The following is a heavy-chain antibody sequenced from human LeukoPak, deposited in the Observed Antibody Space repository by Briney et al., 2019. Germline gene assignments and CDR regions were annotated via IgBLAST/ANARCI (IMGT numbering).Heavy chain of an antibody. J-gene: IGHJ4*02. Sequence: GGSLRLPCAASGFTFSTYWMTWVRQAPGKGLEWVANIKQDGSETHYVDYLKGRFTISRDNAKNSVYLQMNSLRAEDTAVYYCARDSSRGYSYEIDFWGQGTLVAVSS. V-gene: IGHV3-7*01. D-gene: IGHD5-18*01. CDR3: ARDSSRGYSYEIDF. CDR1: GFTFSTYW. CDR2: IKQDGSET.